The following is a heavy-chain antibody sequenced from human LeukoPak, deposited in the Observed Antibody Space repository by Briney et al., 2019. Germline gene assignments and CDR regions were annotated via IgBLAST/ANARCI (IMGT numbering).Heavy chain of an antibody. CDR1: GYSFSSYW. CDR2: ISPGGSDT. V-gene: IGHV5-51*01. J-gene: IGHJ4*02. Sequence: GESLKISYKGSGYSFSSYWIAWVRQMPGKGLEWMGIISPGGSDTRYSPSFQGQVTISADKSISTAYLQWSSLKASDTAIYYCARRSDSSGYYRAFDYWGQGTLVTVSS. D-gene: IGHD3-22*01. CDR3: ARRSDSSGYYRAFDY.